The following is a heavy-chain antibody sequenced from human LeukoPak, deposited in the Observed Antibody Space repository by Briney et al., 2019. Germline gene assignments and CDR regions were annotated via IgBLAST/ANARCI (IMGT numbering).Heavy chain of an antibody. V-gene: IGHV3-23*01. Sequence: GGSLRLSCAASGFAFSSYAMSWVRQAPGKGLEWVSAISGSGGSTYYADSVKGRFTISRDNSKNTLYLQMNSLRAEDTAVYYCAKVGGYCSSTSCHDFVYFQHWGQGTLVTVSS. D-gene: IGHD2-2*01. CDR3: AKVGGYCSSTSCHDFVYFQH. J-gene: IGHJ1*01. CDR1: GFAFSSYA. CDR2: ISGSGGST.